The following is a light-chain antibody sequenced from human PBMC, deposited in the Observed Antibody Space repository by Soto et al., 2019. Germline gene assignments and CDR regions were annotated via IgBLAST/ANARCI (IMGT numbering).Light chain of an antibody. Sequence: DIQMPHSPSSVSASVGDRVTITCRASPGISSWLAWYQQKPGKAPKLLIYAASSLQSGVPSRVSGSGSGTDFTLPVSSLQPEDFAPYYCQQANSLPRTFGGGTKGESK. J-gene: IGKJ4*01. CDR2: AAS. CDR3: QQANSLPRT. V-gene: IGKV1-12*01. CDR1: PGISSW.